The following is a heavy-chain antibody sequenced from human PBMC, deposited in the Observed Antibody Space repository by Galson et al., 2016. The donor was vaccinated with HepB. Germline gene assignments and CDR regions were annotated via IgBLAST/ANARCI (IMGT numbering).Heavy chain of an antibody. V-gene: IGHV3-23*01. D-gene: IGHD3-3*01. CDR2: MSDSGGST. CDR1: GFTLSNSA. J-gene: IGHJ2*01. Sequence: SLRLSCAASGFTLSNSAMSWVRQAPGKGLEWVSAMSDSGGSTYYAGSVKGRFTISRDNSKNTLYLQMNSLRAEDTAVYYCASLRFKGFDLWGRGTLVTVSS. CDR3: ASLRFKGFDL.